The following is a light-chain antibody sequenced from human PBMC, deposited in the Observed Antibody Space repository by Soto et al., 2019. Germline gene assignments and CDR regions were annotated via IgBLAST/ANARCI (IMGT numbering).Light chain of an antibody. CDR3: QQCSSWPLT. CDR2: DAS. CDR1: QSVSSY. V-gene: IGKV3-11*01. J-gene: IGKJ4*01. Sequence: EIVLTQSPATLSFSPGERATLSCRASQSVSSYLAWYQQKPGQAPRLLIYDASNRATGVPARFSGSGTGTDFTLTISSLEPEDFAVYYCQQCSSWPLTVGGGTKVEIK.